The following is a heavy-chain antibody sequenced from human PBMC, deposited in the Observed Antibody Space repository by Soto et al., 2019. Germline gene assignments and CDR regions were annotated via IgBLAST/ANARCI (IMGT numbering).Heavy chain of an antibody. CDR3: ARVWEGGGVQTHG. D-gene: IGHD2-21*01. V-gene: IGHV4-4*02. J-gene: IGHJ4*02. Sequence: QVQLQESGPGLVKPSGTLSLTCAVSGGSISRSKWWSWVRQSPGKGLEWIGEIYHSGSTNYNPSLKRVVVISVGKCKSRFAMDLSSVTAAVTAVYYCARVWEGGGVQTHGWGQGILVTVSA. CDR1: GGSISRSKW. CDR2: IYHSGST.